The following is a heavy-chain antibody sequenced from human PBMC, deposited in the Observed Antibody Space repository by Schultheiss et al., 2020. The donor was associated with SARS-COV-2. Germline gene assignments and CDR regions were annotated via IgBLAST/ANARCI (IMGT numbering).Heavy chain of an antibody. CDR3: ARDVAGTDY. Sequence: GGSLRLSCAASGFTFDDYTMHWVRQAPGKGLEWVSLISWDGGSTYYADSVKGRFTISRDNPKNTLYLQMYSLRAEDTAVYYCARDVAGTDYWGQGTLVTVSS. CDR2: ISWDGGST. D-gene: IGHD6-13*01. V-gene: IGHV3-43*01. J-gene: IGHJ4*02. CDR1: GFTFDDYT.